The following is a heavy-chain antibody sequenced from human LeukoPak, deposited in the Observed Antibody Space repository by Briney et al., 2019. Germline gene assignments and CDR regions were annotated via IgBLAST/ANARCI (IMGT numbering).Heavy chain of an antibody. CDR2: VSGSAGRT. CDR1: GFTFSSFA. D-gene: IGHD2-8*02. V-gene: IGHV3-23*01. J-gene: IGHJ6*03. Sequence: GGSLRLSCAASGFTFSSFAMTWVRQAPGKGLEWVSTVSGSAGRTDYADSVKGRFTISRDNLKNTLYLQMNGLRAEDTAVYYCAKNRGHCVDGVCHDYYYMDVWGRGTTVTVSS. CDR3: AKNRGHCVDGVCHDYYYMDV.